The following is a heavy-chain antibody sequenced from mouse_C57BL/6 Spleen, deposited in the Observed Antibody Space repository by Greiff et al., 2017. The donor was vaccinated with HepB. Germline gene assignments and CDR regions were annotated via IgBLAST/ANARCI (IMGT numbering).Heavy chain of an antibody. CDR1: GFNIKNTY. J-gene: IGHJ4*01. V-gene: IGHV14-3*01. CDR2: IDPANGNT. CDR3: ARRDYGSSYDYAMDY. D-gene: IGHD1-1*01. Sequence: EVQLQQSVAELVRPGASVKLSCTASGFNIKNTYMHWVKQRPEQGLEWIGRIDPANGNTKYAPKFQGKATITADTSSKPAYLQLSRLTSEYTTIYYGARRDYGSSYDYAMDYLGQGTSVTVAS.